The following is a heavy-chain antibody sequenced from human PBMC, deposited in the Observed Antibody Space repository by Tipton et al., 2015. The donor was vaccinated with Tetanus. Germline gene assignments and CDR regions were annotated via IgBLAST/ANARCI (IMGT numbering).Heavy chain of an antibody. CDR2: STTGGGST. J-gene: IGHJ6*02. Sequence: SLRLSCAASEFTSSISSMSWVRQAPGKGLEWLSASTTGGGSTYYADSVKGRFTISSGTSKNTLNLQMTSLRAEDTAIYFCARERIEAFYYHGLDVWGPGTTVTVSS. CDR1: EFTSSISS. V-gene: IGHV3-23*01. D-gene: IGHD2-21*01. CDR3: ARERIEAFYYHGLDV.